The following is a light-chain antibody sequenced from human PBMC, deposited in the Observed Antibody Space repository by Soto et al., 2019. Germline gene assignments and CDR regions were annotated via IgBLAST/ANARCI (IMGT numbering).Light chain of an antibody. J-gene: IGKJ5*01. V-gene: IGKV1-39*01. Sequence: DIQMTQSPSSLSASVRDRVTITFLASQSISSYLNWYQQKPGKAPKLLIYAASSLQSGVPSRFSGSGSGTDFTLTISSLRPEDFATYYCQQSYSSLSTTFGQGTRLEIK. CDR2: AAS. CDR3: QQSYSSLSTT. CDR1: QSISSY.